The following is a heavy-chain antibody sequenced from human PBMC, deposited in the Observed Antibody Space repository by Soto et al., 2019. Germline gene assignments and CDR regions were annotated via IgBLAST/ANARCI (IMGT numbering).Heavy chain of an antibody. V-gene: IGHV4-59*01. CDR2: IYYSGST. D-gene: IGHD2-2*01. Sequence: SETLSLTCTVSGGSISSYYWSWIRQPPGKGLEWIGYIYYSGSTNYNPSLESRVTISVDTSKNQFSLKLSSVTPADTAIYYCARCSRSPNYDNYYMYVWGKETTVTLSS. J-gene: IGHJ6*03. CDR3: ARCSRSPNYDNYYMYV. CDR1: GGSISSYY.